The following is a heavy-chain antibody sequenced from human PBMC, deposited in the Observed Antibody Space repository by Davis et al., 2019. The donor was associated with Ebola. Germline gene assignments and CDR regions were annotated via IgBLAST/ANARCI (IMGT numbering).Heavy chain of an antibody. V-gene: IGHV1-69*10. D-gene: IGHD1-26*01. CDR1: GGTFSSYA. J-gene: IGHJ5*02. Sequence: SVKVSCKASGGTFSSYAISWVRQAPGQGLEWMGGIIPILGIANYAQKFQGRVTITADKSTSTGYMELSSLRSEDTAVYYCARGGGLRIVGANEFDPWGQGTLVTVSS. CDR3: ARGGGLRIVGANEFDP. CDR2: IIPILGIA.